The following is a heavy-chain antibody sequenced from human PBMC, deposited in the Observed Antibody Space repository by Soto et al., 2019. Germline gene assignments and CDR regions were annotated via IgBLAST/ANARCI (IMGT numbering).Heavy chain of an antibody. CDR1: GFTVGSTF. D-gene: IGHD7-27*01. CDR3: ARGTPISGDLLTGDY. CDR2: IYAAGST. J-gene: IGHJ4*02. Sequence: EVQLVESGGGLIQPGKSLRLSCVASGFTVGSTFMTWVRQAPGEGLECVSVIYAAGSTYYTDSVKGRFTVSRDDSKNTLYLQMNGLTVEDTAVYYCARGTPISGDLLTGDYWGQGTLVTVSS. V-gene: IGHV3-53*01.